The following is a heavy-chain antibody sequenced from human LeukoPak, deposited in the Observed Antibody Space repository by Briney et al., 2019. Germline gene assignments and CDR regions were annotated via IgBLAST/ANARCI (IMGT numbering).Heavy chain of an antibody. Sequence: TGGSLRLSCAASGFTFSSYAMHWVRQAPGKGLEDVSAISSNGGSTYYANSVKGRFTISRDNSKNTLYLQMGSLRAEDMAVYYCARVSGPGIAAAGILRTGYYFDYWGQGTLVTVSS. J-gene: IGHJ4*02. CDR3: ARVSGPGIAAAGILRTGYYFDY. V-gene: IGHV3-64*01. D-gene: IGHD6-13*01. CDR1: GFTFSSYA. CDR2: ISSNGGST.